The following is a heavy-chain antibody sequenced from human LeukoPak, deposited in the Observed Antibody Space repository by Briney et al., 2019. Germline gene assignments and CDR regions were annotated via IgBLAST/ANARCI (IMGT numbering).Heavy chain of an antibody. CDR3: AREWNKQRLIPPYYYYMDV. Sequence: ASVKVSCKASGYSFTSHYMHWVRQAPGQGLEWLGLINPSGSSTLYAQKFQGRVTITADKSTSTAYMELSSLRSEDMAVYYCAREWNKQRLIPPYYYYMDVWGKGTTVTVSS. CDR2: INPSGSST. CDR1: GYSFTSHY. J-gene: IGHJ6*03. V-gene: IGHV1-46*01. D-gene: IGHD1/OR15-1a*01.